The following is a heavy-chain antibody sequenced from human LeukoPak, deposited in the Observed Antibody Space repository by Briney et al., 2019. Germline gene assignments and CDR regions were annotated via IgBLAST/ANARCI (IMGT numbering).Heavy chain of an antibody. CDR3: ARLYGTFLEWSPYFDY. CDR1: GFTFSSYA. D-gene: IGHD3-3*02. Sequence: GGSLRLSCAASGFTFSSYAMSWVRQAPGKGLEWVSVIYSGGSTYYADSVKGRFTISRHNSKNTLYLQMNSLRAEDTAVYYCARLYGTFLEWSPYFDYWGQGTLVTVSS. CDR2: IYSGGST. V-gene: IGHV3-53*04. J-gene: IGHJ4*02.